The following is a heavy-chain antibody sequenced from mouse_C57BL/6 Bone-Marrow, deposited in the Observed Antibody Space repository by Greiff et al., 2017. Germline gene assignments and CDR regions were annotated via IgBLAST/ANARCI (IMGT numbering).Heavy chain of an antibody. J-gene: IGHJ2*01. CDR1: GYTFTSYW. Sequence: QVQLQQPGAELVMPGASVKLSCKASGYTFTSYWMHWVKQRPGQGLEWIGEIDPSDSYTNYNQKFKGKSTLTVDKSSSTAYMQLSSLTYEDSAVYFCAREGVMVPYYFDYWGQGTTLTVSS. CDR2: IDPSDSYT. D-gene: IGHD2-2*01. V-gene: IGHV1-69*01. CDR3: AREGVMVPYYFDY.